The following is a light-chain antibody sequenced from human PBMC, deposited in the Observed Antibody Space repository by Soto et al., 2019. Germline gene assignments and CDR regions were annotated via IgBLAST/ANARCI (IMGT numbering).Light chain of an antibody. CDR1: SSNIGSNY. CDR3: AAWDDSLSGL. J-gene: IGLJ1*01. Sequence: QSVLTQPPSASGAAGQGVTISCSGSSSNIGSNYVYWYQQLPGTAPKLLIYRNNQRPSGVPDRFSGSKSGTSASLAISGLRSEDEADYYCAAWDDSLSGLFGTGTKVTVL. V-gene: IGLV1-47*01. CDR2: RNN.